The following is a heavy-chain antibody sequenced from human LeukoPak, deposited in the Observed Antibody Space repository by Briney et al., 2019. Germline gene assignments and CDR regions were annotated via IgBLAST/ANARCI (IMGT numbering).Heavy chain of an antibody. Sequence: PGRSLRLSCAASGSTFDDYGMSWVRQAPGKGLEWVSGISWNGGSTGYADSVKGRFTISRDNAKNSLYLQMNSLRAEDTAVYYCARGAAANDAFDIWGQGTMVTVSS. D-gene: IGHD5-18*01. CDR3: ARGAAANDAFDI. J-gene: IGHJ3*02. V-gene: IGHV3-20*04. CDR2: ISWNGGST. CDR1: GSTFDDYG.